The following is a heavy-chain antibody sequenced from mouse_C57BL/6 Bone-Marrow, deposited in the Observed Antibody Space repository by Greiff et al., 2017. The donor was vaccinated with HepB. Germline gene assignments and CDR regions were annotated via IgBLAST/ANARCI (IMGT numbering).Heavy chain of an antibody. Sequence: DVKLVESGGGLVKPGGSLKLSCAASGFTFSSYAMSWVRQTPEKRLEWVATISDGGSYTYYPDNVKGRFTISRDNAKNNLYLQMSHLKSEDTAMYYCARDLDSYWGQGTLVTVSA. V-gene: IGHV5-4*01. CDR3: ARDLDSY. J-gene: IGHJ3*01. D-gene: IGHD2-13*01. CDR1: GFTFSSYA. CDR2: ISDGGSYT.